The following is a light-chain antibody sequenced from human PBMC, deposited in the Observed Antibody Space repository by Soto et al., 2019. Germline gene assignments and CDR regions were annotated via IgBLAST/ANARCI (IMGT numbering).Light chain of an antibody. Sequence: DVHMTQSASSVSASVGCRVTIVCRASQGISSWLAWYQQKKGKAPKLLIYAASSLQSGVPSRFSGSGYGTDFNLTISSLQPEDFATYYCQQANSFPLTFGGGTKVDIK. CDR3: QQANSFPLT. V-gene: IGKV1-12*01. CDR2: AAS. CDR1: QGISSW. J-gene: IGKJ4*01.